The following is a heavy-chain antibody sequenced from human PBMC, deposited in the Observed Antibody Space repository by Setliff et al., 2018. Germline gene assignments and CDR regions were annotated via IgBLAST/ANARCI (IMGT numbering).Heavy chain of an antibody. V-gene: IGHV3-49*04. D-gene: IGHD2-15*01. Sequence: GGSLRLSCTASGFTFGDYAMSWVRQAPGKGLEWVGFIRSKAYGGTTDYAAPVKGRFTISRDDSENTLYLQLNSLKTEDTAVYYCTMDCSGARCSSWGQGTLVTVSS. CDR1: GFTFGDYA. CDR3: TMDCSGARCSS. J-gene: IGHJ5*02. CDR2: IRSKAYGGTT.